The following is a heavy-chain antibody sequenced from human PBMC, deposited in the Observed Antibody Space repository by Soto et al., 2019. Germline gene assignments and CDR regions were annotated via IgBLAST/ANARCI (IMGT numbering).Heavy chain of an antibody. CDR1: GFTFSSYA. Sequence: VGSLRLSCAASGFTFSSYAMSWVRQAPGKGLEWVSAISGSGGSTYYADSVKGRFTSSRDNSKNTLYLQMNSLRAEDTAVYYCAKDRGWGNYYDSSGYFGSWGQGTMVTVSS. V-gene: IGHV3-23*01. CDR2: ISGSGGST. CDR3: AKDRGWGNYYDSSGYFGS. D-gene: IGHD3-22*01. J-gene: IGHJ3*01.